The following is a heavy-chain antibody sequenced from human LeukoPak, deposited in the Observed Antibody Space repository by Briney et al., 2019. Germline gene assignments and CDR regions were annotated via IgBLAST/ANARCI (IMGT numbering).Heavy chain of an antibody. Sequence: GGSLRLSCAASGFTSSSYWMSWVRQAPGKGLEWVANIKQDGSEKYYVDSVKGRFTISRDNAKNSLYLQMNSLRAEDTAVYYCARDLWFGESFDYWGQGTLVTVSS. CDR3: ARDLWFGESFDY. V-gene: IGHV3-7*03. CDR1: GFTSSSYW. D-gene: IGHD3-10*01. CDR2: IKQDGSEK. J-gene: IGHJ4*02.